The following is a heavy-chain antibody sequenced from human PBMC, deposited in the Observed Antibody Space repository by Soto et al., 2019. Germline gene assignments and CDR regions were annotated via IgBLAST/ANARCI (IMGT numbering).Heavy chain of an antibody. D-gene: IGHD3-16*02. CDR2: ISWNSGSI. CDR3: AKDRGAKGYLRLYYYYGMDV. CDR1: GFTFDDYA. Sequence: EVQLVESGGGLVQPGRSLRLSCAASGFTFDDYAMHWVRQAPGKGLEWVSGISWNSGSIGYADSVKGRFTISRDNAKNSLYLQMNSLRAEDTALYYCAKDRGAKGYLRLYYYYGMDVWGQGTTVTVSS. J-gene: IGHJ6*02. V-gene: IGHV3-9*01.